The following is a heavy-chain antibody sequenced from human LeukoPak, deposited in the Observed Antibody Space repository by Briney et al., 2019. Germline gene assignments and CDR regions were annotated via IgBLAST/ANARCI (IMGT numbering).Heavy chain of an antibody. Sequence: PSETLSLTCTVSGGSISSSSYNWGWIRQPPGKGLEWIGSIYYTGSTYYNRALKSRVTISVDTSKNQFSLKLNSVTAADTAVYYCARLRYYSESSTNNRFDYWGQGTLVTVSS. CDR1: GGSISSSSYN. CDR2: IYYTGST. D-gene: IGHD3-22*01. V-gene: IGHV4-39*07. J-gene: IGHJ4*02. CDR3: ARLRYYSESSTNNRFDY.